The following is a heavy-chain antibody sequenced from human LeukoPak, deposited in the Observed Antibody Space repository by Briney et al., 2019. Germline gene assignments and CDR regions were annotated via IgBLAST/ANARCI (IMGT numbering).Heavy chain of an antibody. Sequence: ASVKVSCKASGYTFTSYGISWVRQAPGQGLEWMGWISAYNGNTNYAQKLQGRVTMTTDTSTSTAYMELRSLRSDDTAVYYCARDGEDCSSTSCLFHWFDPWGQGTLVTVSS. CDR1: GYTFTSYG. CDR2: ISAYNGNT. V-gene: IGHV1-18*01. J-gene: IGHJ5*02. D-gene: IGHD2-2*01. CDR3: ARDGEDCSSTSCLFHWFDP.